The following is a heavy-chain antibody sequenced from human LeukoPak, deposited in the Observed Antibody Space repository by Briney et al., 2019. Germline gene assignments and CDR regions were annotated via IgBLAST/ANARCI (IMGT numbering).Heavy chain of an antibody. V-gene: IGHV4-39*01. CDR3: ARHKNTNWFYYYYGLHV. CDR1: GVSISSGNYY. CDR2: IYQNGST. Sequence: PSETLSLTCTVSGVSISSGNYYWAWIRQPPGKGLEWIGSIYQNGSTYYNPSLKSRGTMSLDTPKNQFSLKLNSVTAADTALYYCARHKNTNWFYYYYGLHVWGQGTTVTVSS. D-gene: IGHD1-1*01. J-gene: IGHJ6*02.